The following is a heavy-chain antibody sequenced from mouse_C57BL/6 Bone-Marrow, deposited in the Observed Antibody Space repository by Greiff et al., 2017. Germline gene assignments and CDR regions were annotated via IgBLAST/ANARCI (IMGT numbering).Heavy chain of an antibody. Sequence: VKLQQPGAELVMPGASVKLSCKASGYTFTSYWMHWVKQRPGQGLEWIGEIDPSDSYTNYNQKFKGKSTLTVDKSSSTAYMQLSSLTSEDSAVYYCAREIYYDYDGGSWFAYGGQGTLVTVSA. D-gene: IGHD2-4*01. CDR3: AREIYYDYDGGSWFAY. CDR2: IDPSDSYT. J-gene: IGHJ3*01. V-gene: IGHV1-69*01. CDR1: GYTFTSYW.